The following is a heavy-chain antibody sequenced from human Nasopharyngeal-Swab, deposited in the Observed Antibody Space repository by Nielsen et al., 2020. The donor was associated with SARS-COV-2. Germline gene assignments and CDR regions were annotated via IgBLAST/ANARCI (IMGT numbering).Heavy chain of an antibody. D-gene: IGHD3-3*01. J-gene: IGHJ4*02. CDR1: GGSFSGYY. Sequence: SETLSLTCAVYGGSFSGYYWSWIRQPPGKGLEWIGEINHSGSTNYNPSLKSRVTISVDTSKNQFSLKLSSVTAADTAVYYCAREVYAFWSGYYIYWGQEALIAVSS. CDR2: INHSGST. V-gene: IGHV4-34*01. CDR3: AREVYAFWSGYYIY.